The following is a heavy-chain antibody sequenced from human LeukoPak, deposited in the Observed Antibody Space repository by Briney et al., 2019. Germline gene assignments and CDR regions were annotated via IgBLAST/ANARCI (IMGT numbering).Heavy chain of an antibody. CDR3: ARKRAAAGKDFDY. V-gene: IGHV3-33*01. Sequence: GGSLRLSCAASGFTFSSYGMHWVRQAPGKGLEWVAVIWYDGSNKYYADSVKGRFTISRDNSKNTLYLQMNSLRAEDTAVYYCARKRAAAGKDFDYWGQGTLVAVSS. J-gene: IGHJ4*02. D-gene: IGHD6-13*01. CDR2: IWYDGSNK. CDR1: GFTFSSYG.